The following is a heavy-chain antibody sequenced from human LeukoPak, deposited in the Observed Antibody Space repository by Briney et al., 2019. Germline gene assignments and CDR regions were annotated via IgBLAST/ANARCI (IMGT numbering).Heavy chain of an antibody. CDR1: GFTVSSNY. D-gene: IGHD3-10*01. CDR3: ARDYYGSGSYWEIDY. Sequence: GGSLRLSCAASGFTVSSNYMSWVRQAPGKGLEWVSVIYSGGSTYYADSVKGRFTISRDNAKNSLYLQMNSLRAEDTGVYYCARDYYGSGSYWEIDYWGQGTLVTVSS. V-gene: IGHV3-53*01. J-gene: IGHJ4*02. CDR2: IYSGGST.